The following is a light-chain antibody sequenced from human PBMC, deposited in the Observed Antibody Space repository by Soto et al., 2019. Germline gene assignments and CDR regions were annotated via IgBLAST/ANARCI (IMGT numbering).Light chain of an antibody. V-gene: IGKV1D-12*01. Sequence: DVRMTQSPSSVSVSVGDRVTITCRASQSINSWLAWYQQKPGKAPKLLIYAASRLQSGVPSRFSGSGSGTDFTLTISSLQPEDFATYYCQQANSFPITFGQGTRLEI. J-gene: IGKJ5*01. CDR3: QQANSFPIT. CDR2: AAS. CDR1: QSINSW.